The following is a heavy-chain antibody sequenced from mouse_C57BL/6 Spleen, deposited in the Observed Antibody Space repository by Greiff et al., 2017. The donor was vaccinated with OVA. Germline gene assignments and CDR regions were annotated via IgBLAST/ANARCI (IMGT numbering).Heavy chain of an antibody. Sequence: QVQLKQSDAELVKPGASVKISCKVSGYTFTDHTIHWMKQRPEQGLEWIGYIYPRDGSTTYNEKFKGKATLTADKSSSTAYMQLNRLTSEDSAVEFCAKMTTVVAPMGYIDVWGTGTTVTVSS. CDR1: GYTFTDHT. J-gene: IGHJ1*03. V-gene: IGHV1-78*01. CDR3: AKMTTVVAPMGYIDV. D-gene: IGHD1-1*01. CDR2: IYPRDGST.